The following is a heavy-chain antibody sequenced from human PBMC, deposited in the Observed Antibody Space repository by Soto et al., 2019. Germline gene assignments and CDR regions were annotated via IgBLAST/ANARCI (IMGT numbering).Heavy chain of an antibody. CDR1: GYSFTSYW. CDR3: ARPQGDYYSAFDI. CDR2: IYPGDSDT. V-gene: IGHV5-51*01. D-gene: IGHD2-21*02. Sequence: PGESLKISCKGSGYSFTSYWIGWVRQMPGKGLEWMGIIYPGDSDTRHSPSFQGQVTISADKSISTAYLQWSSLKASDTAMYYCARPQGDYYSAFDIWGQGTMVTVSS. J-gene: IGHJ3*02.